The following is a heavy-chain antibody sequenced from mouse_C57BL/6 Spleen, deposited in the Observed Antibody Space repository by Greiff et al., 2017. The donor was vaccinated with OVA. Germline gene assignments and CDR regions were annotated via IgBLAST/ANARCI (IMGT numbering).Heavy chain of an antibody. CDR2: IYPGDGDT. CDR1: GYAFSSSW. D-gene: IGHD2-1*01. J-gene: IGHJ4*01. V-gene: IGHV1-82*01. Sequence: QVQLKQSGPELVKPGASVKISCKASGYAFSSSWMNWVKQRPGKGLEWIGRIYPGDGDTNYNGKFKGKATLTADKSSSTAYMQLSSLTSEDSAVYFCARSGDYGNYYAMDYWGQGTSVTVSS. CDR3: ARSGDYGNYYAMDY.